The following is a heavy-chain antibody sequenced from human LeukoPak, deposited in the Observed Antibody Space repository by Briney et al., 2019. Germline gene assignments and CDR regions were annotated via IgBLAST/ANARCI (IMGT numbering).Heavy chain of an antibody. CDR2: INHSGST. J-gene: IGHJ4*02. CDR3: ARGVRRIQLWPTGAYYFDY. V-gene: IGHV4-34*01. CDR1: GGSFSGYY. D-gene: IGHD5-18*01. Sequence: SETLSLTCAVYGGSFSGYYWSWIRQPPGKGLEWIGEINHSGSTNYNPSLKSRVTISVDTSINQFSLKLSSVTAADTAVYYCARGVRRIQLWPTGAYYFDYWGQGTLVTVSS.